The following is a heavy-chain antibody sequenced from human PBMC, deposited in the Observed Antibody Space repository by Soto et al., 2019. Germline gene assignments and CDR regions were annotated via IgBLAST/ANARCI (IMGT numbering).Heavy chain of an antibody. V-gene: IGHV1-18*04. CDR2: ISAYNGNT. D-gene: IGHD3-22*01. CDR3: ARGYYYDSSGYYQNAFDI. J-gene: IGHJ3*02. CDR1: GYTFTSYG. Sequence: ASVKASCKASGYTFTSYGISWVRQAPGQGLEWMGWISAYNGNTNYAQKLQGRVTMTTDPSTSTAYMELRSLRSDDTAVYYCARGYYYDSSGYYQNAFDIWGQGTMVTVSS.